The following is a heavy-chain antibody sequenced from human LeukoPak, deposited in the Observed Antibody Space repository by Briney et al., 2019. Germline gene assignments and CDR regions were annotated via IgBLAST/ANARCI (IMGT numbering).Heavy chain of an antibody. V-gene: IGHV3-7*01. Sequence: GGSLRLSCAASRFTFSSYWMTWVRQAPGQGLEWVAAINQDGSTEYYVDSVKGRFTISRDNSTNSVYLQMNSLRSEDTAVYYCARDQGSGWWAYWGQGTLVTVSS. J-gene: IGHJ4*02. CDR2: INQDGSTE. CDR1: RFTFSSYW. D-gene: IGHD6-19*01. CDR3: ARDQGSGWWAY.